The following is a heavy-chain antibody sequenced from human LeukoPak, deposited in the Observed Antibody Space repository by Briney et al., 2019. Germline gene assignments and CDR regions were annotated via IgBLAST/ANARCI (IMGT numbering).Heavy chain of an antibody. CDR2: IYISGST. D-gene: IGHD4-17*01. Sequence: PSETLSLTCTVSGGSFNSYYRRWIRQPAGKGLEWIGRIYISGSTNYNPSLKSRVTMSVDTSKNRFSLKLSSVTAADTAVYYCAELAYGDYVNWGQGTLVTVSS. CDR3: AELAYGDYVN. V-gene: IGHV4-4*07. J-gene: IGHJ4*02. CDR1: GGSFNSYY.